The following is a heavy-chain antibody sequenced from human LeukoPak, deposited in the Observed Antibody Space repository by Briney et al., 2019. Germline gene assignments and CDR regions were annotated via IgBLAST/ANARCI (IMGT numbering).Heavy chain of an antibody. V-gene: IGHV3-74*03. Sequence: GGSLRLSCAASGFTSSTYWMHWVRQAPGKGLVWVARVDSGMTSALYTDSVKGRFTISRDNAKNTLYLQMNSLRAEDTAVYYCARAYIPDYDFFIGYPDAFDIWGQGTMVAVSS. CDR3: ARAYIPDYDFFIGYPDAFDI. J-gene: IGHJ3*02. D-gene: IGHD3-3*01. CDR2: VDSGMTSA. CDR1: GFTSSTYW.